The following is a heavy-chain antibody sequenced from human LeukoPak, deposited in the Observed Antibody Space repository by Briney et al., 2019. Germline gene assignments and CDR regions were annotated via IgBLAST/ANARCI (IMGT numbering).Heavy chain of an antibody. Sequence: GGSLRLSCAASGFTYSSSWMHWVRQAPGKVLVWVSLINSDGSSTTYADSVKGRFTISRDNAKNTLHLQMNSLRAEDTAVYYCARGHNYAFDIWGQGTMVTVSS. D-gene: IGHD1-20*01. CDR3: ARGHNYAFDI. CDR2: INSDGSST. J-gene: IGHJ3*02. CDR1: GFTYSSSW. V-gene: IGHV3-74*01.